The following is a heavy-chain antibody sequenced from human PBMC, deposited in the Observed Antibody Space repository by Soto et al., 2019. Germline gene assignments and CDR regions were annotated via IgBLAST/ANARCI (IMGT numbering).Heavy chain of an antibody. CDR2: IIPVFRTS. CDR1: GVTFSSYA. CDR3: AQDGSWDGGGGES. D-gene: IGHD3-16*01. Sequence: QVQLVQSGAEVKKPGSSVKVSCSASGVTFSSYAFTWVRQAPGQGLEWMGNIIPVFRTSTYAQRFQGRLTISADESTDAVYMALSSLISEGTAVYFCAQDGSWDGGGGESWGQGTLVIVSS. V-gene: IGHV1-69*18. J-gene: IGHJ4*02.